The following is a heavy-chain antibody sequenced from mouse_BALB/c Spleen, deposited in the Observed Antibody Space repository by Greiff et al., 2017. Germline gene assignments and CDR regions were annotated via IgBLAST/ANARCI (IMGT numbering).Heavy chain of an antibody. CDR2: ISYSGST. J-gene: IGHJ4*01. CDR3: ARESLLRLHYAMDY. V-gene: IGHV3-2*02. D-gene: IGHD1-2*01. CDR1: GYSITSDYA. Sequence: EVQLVESGPGLVKPSQSLSLTCTVTGYSITSDYAWNWIRQFPGNKLEWMGYISYSGSTSYNPSLKSRISITRDTSKNQFFLQLNSVTTEDTATYYCARESLLRLHYAMDYWGQGTSVTVSS.